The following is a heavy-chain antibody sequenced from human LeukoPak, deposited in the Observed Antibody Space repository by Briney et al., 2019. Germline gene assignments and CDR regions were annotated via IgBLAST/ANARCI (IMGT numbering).Heavy chain of an antibody. Sequence: ASVQVSCKASGFTFTAYYMHWVRQAPGEGFEWMGWINPHTGDTNYAQKFQGRVSLTRDTSISTAYMELSRLRSDDTAIYYCARPLSPYQYYFAYWGQGSLITVSS. J-gene: IGHJ4*02. V-gene: IGHV1-2*02. CDR2: INPHTGDT. CDR1: GFTFTAYY. CDR3: ARPLSPYQYYFAY. D-gene: IGHD2/OR15-2a*01.